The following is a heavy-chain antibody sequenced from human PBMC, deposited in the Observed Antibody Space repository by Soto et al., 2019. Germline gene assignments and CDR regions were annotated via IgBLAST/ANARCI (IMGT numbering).Heavy chain of an antibody. V-gene: IGHV4-4*07. CDR2: IYTSGST. CDR1: CGSISSYY. J-gene: IGHJ4*02. D-gene: IGHD6-13*01. Sequence: SETLSLTCTFSCGSISSYYWSWIRQPAGKGLEWIGRIYTSGSTNYNPSLKSRVTMSVDTSKNQFSLKLSSVTAADTAVYYCAREDLSLRGIAAPVWFYYFDYWGQGTLVTVSS. CDR3: AREDLSLRGIAAPVWFYYFDY.